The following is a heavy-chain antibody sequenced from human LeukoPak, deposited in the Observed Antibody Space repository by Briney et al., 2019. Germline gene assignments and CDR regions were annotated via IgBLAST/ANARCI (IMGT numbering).Heavy chain of an antibody. J-gene: IGHJ3*02. D-gene: IGHD2-8*01. CDR2: IYPGDSDT. V-gene: IGHV5-51*01. CDR3: ARPNGGNTNEDAFDI. CDR1: GSSFTSYW. Sequence: GESLKISCKGSGSSFTSYWIGWVRQMPGKGLEWMGIIYPGDSDTRYSPSFQGQVTISDTKPISTSYLQWSSLKASDTAMYYCARPNGGNTNEDAFDIWGQGTMVTVPS.